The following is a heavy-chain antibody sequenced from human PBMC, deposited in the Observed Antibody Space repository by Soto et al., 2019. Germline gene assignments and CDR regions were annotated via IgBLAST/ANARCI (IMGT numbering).Heavy chain of an antibody. Sequence: GSLRLSCAASGFTFSSYSMSWVRQAPGKGLEWVSGFRSGGDDGTTHYADSVKGRFTISRDNSKNTLFLQMDSLRAEDTAIYYCAKKVNSGPGSQYFDYWGQGTLVTVSS. D-gene: IGHD3-10*01. V-gene: IGHV3-23*01. CDR1: GFTFSSYS. CDR2: FRSGGDDGTT. J-gene: IGHJ4*02. CDR3: AKKVNSGPGSQYFDY.